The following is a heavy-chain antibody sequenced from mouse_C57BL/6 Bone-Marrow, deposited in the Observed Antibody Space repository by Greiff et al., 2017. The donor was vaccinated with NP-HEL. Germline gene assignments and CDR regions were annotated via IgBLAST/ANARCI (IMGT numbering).Heavy chain of an antibody. Sequence: EVQLQQSGPGLVKPSQSLPLTCSVTGYSITSGYYWNWIRQLPGNKLEWMGFIRSDGSNNSNPSIKNRISITRDTSKHQFFLKLNSVTTEDTATYYCAREEIYYGFSWFAYWGQGTLVTVSA. D-gene: IGHD2-2*01. V-gene: IGHV3-6*01. CDR2: IRSDGSN. J-gene: IGHJ3*01. CDR1: GYSITSGYY. CDR3: AREEIYYGFSWFAY.